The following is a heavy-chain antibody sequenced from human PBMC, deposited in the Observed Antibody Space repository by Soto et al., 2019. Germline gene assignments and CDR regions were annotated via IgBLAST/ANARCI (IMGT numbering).Heavy chain of an antibody. V-gene: IGHV2-5*02. CDR3: AHRGYASSGTDAFDI. J-gene: IGHJ3*02. Sequence: QITLKESGPTLVKLTQTLTLTCTFSGFSLTTSEVGVGWIRQPPGKALEWLALIYWDDDKRYSPSLKSRLTITNDTSKNQVVLTMTNMDPVDTATYYCAHRGYASSGTDAFDIWGQGTMVILSS. CDR2: IYWDDDK. CDR1: GFSLTTSEVG. D-gene: IGHD3-22*01.